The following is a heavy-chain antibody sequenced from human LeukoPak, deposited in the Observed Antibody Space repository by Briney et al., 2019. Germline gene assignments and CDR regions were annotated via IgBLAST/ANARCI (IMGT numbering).Heavy chain of an antibody. V-gene: IGHV4-39*01. CDR1: GGSISSSSYY. Sequence: PSETLSLTCTVSGGSISSSSYYWGWIRQPPGKGLEWIGSIYYSGSTYYNPSLKSRVTISVDTSKNQFSLKLSSVTAADTAVYYCARRGYSYGYGYWGQGTLVTVSS. D-gene: IGHD5-18*01. CDR3: ARRGYSYGYGY. J-gene: IGHJ4*02. CDR2: IYYSGST.